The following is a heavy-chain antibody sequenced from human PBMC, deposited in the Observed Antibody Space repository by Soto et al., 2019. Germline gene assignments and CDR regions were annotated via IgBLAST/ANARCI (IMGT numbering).Heavy chain of an antibody. V-gene: IGHV1-69*01. J-gene: IGHJ6*02. CDR2: IIPIYDTA. Sequence: QVQLVQSGAEVKKPGSSVKVSCKASGGTFSSFTISWVRQAPGQGLEWMGGIIPIYDTANYAQKFQGRVTITADAYTTTAYMELSRLRSEDTAVYYCAKDRRADWESYYYYAMDVWGQGTTVTVSS. D-gene: IGHD1-26*01. CDR3: AKDRRADWESYYYYAMDV. CDR1: GGTFSSFT.